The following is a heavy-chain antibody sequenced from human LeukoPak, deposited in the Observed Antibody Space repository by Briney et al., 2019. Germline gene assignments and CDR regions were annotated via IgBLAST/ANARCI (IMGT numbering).Heavy chain of an antibody. CDR1: GGSISSYY. V-gene: IGHV4-59*01. D-gene: IGHD6-6*01. J-gene: IGHJ5*02. Sequence: SETLPLTCTVSGGSISSYYWSWIRQPPGKGLEWIGYIYYSGSTNYNPSLKSRVTISVDTSKNQFSLKLSSVTAADTAVYYCARGGSSSFWFDPWGQGTLVTVSS. CDR2: IYYSGST. CDR3: ARGGSSSFWFDP.